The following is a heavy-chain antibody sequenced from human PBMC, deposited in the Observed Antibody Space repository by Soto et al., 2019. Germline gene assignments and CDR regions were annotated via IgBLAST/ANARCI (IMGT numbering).Heavy chain of an antibody. V-gene: IGHV3-23*01. CDR2: ISGSGGST. CDR3: AKSFGSGGVAWFDP. CDR1: GFTFSSYA. D-gene: IGHD3-3*01. J-gene: IGHJ5*02. Sequence: GSLRLSCAASGFTFSSYAMSWVRQAPGKGLEWVSAISGSGGSTYYADSVKGRFTISRDNSKNTLYLQMNSLRAEDAAVYYCAKSFGSGGVAWFDPWGQGTLVTVSS.